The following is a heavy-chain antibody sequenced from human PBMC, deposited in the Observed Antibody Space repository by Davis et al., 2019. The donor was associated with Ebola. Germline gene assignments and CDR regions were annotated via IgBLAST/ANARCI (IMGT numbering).Heavy chain of an antibody. D-gene: IGHD3-22*01. V-gene: IGHV4-39*06. CDR3: ARVRPHYDSSGYYYIVGDY. CDR1: GGSISSSSYY. Sequence: MPSETLSLTCTVSGGSISSSSYYWGWIRQPPGKGLEYIASIYYSRNTYYNPSLKSRVAISADTSKNQFPLKLSSVTAADTAVYYCARVRPHYDSSGYYYIVGDYWGQGTLVTVSS. J-gene: IGHJ4*02. CDR2: IYYSRNT.